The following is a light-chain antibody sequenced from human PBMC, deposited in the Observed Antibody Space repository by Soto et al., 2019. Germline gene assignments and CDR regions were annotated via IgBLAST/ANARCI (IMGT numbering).Light chain of an antibody. CDR2: GAF. J-gene: IGKJ1*01. CDR3: QQYGSSGT. Sequence: EIVMTQSPATLSLSPGEGVTLSCRASQSMTTKLAWYQQKPGQAPRLLIHGAFTRATGIPDRFSGSGSGTDFTLTISRMEPEDFAVDYCQQYGSSGTFGQGTKVDIK. CDR1: QSMTTK. V-gene: IGKV3-20*01.